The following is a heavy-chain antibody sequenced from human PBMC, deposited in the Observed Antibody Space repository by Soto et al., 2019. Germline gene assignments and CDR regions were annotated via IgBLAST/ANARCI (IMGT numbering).Heavy chain of an antibody. CDR2: INPNSGGT. CDR3: ARGITMVRGVLLDAFDI. Sequence: ASVKVSCKASGDTFTGYYMHWVRQAPGQGLEWMGWINPNSGGTNYAQKFQGWVTMTRDTSISTAYMELSRLRSDDTAVYYCARGITMVRGVLLDAFDIWGQGTMVTVSS. D-gene: IGHD3-10*01. CDR1: GDTFTGYY. J-gene: IGHJ3*02. V-gene: IGHV1-2*04.